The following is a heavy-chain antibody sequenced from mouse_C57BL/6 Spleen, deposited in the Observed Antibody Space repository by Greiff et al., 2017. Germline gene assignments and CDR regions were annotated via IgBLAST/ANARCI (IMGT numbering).Heavy chain of an antibody. CDR2: IYPRSGNT. D-gene: IGHD1-1*01. V-gene: IGHV1-81*01. CDR3: ARDYGSSSPDFDY. Sequence: LVESGAELARPGASVKLSCKASGYTFTSYGISWVKQRTGQGLEWIGEIYPRSGNTYYNEKFKGKATLTADKSSSTAYMELRSLTSEDSAVYFCARDYGSSSPDFDYWGQGTTLTVSS. CDR1: GYTFTSYG. J-gene: IGHJ2*01.